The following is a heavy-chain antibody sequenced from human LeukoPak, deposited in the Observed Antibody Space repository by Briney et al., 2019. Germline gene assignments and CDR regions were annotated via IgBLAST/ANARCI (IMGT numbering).Heavy chain of an antibody. CDR3: ARGCSSSAYDAFDI. J-gene: IGHJ3*02. Sequence: ASVKVSCKTSGYTFTDYYMHWVRQAPGQGLEWMGWISPNSGGTYYAQTFRGRVTMTTDTSISTAYMEVSSLTCDDTAVYYCARGCSSSAYDAFDIWGQGTMVTVSS. CDR2: ISPNSGGT. CDR1: GYTFTDYY. D-gene: IGHD6-6*01. V-gene: IGHV1-2*02.